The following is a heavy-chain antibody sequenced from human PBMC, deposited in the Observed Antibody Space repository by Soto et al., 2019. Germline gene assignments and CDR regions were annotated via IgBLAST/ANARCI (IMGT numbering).Heavy chain of an antibody. CDR1: GFTFSSYG. V-gene: IGHV3-30*18. CDR3: AKPYSSSTNYYYYGMDV. J-gene: IGHJ6*02. D-gene: IGHD6-6*01. Sequence: GGSLRLSCAASGFTFSSYGMHCVRQAPGKGLEWVAVISYDGSNKYYADSVKGRFTISRDNSKNTRYLQMNSLRAEDTAVYYCAKPYSSSTNYYYYGMDVWGQGTTVTVSS. CDR2: ISYDGSNK.